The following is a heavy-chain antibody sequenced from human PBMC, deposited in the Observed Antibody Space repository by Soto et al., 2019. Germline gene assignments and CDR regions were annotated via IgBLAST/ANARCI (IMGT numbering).Heavy chain of an antibody. CDR1: GYPFPSFE. CDR3: ARESNHYQDFFQN. V-gene: IGHV1-3*01. J-gene: IGHJ4*01. Sequence: ASEKVSCKTSGYPFPSFEVHWIRQAPGQRPEWMGGISNAGSGNTKYSQKFQDRLTITGDKRATTVYMALSSLTSEDTATYYCARESNHYQDFFQNWGQGTQVTVSS. CDR2: ISNAGSGNT. D-gene: IGHD2-2*01.